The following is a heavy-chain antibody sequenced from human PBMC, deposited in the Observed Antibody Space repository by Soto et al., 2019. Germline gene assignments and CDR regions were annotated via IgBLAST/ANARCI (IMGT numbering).Heavy chain of an antibody. CDR2: ISSLSSYI. CDR1: GFTFCSYS. Sequence: EVQLVESGGGLVKPGGSLRLSCAASGFTFCSYSINWVRQAPGKGLEWVSSISSLSSYIYYADSVRGRFTISRDNAKNSQYLQMNSLRAEDTAVYYCARGLYPRGSGEAFDIWGQGTMVTVSS. CDR3: ARGLYPRGSGEAFDI. V-gene: IGHV3-21*01. J-gene: IGHJ3*02. D-gene: IGHD2-15*01.